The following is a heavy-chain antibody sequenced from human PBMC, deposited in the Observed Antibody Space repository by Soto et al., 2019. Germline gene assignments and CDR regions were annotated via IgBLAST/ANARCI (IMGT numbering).Heavy chain of an antibody. J-gene: IGHJ6*02. Sequence: SETLSLTCTVSGGSVSSGSYYWSWIRQPPGKGLEWIGYIYYSGSTNYNPSLKSRVTISVDTSKNQFSLKLSSVTAADTAVYHCAREGWEQQLGYYYYGMDVWGQGTTVTVSS. D-gene: IGHD6-13*01. CDR1: GGSVSSGSYY. CDR2: IYYSGST. V-gene: IGHV4-61*01. CDR3: AREGWEQQLGYYYYGMDV.